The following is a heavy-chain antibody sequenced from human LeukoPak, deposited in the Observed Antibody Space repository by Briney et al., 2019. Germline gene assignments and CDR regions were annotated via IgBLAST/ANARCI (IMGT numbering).Heavy chain of an antibody. D-gene: IGHD3-22*01. CDR1: GYTFTGYY. J-gene: IGHJ4*02. V-gene: IGHV1-8*02. CDR3: ARGDDYYNTRSLDY. Sequence: ASVKVSCKASGYTFTGYYMHWVRQATGQGLEWMGWMNPNSGNTGYAQKFQGRVTMTRNTSISTAYMELRSLRSEDTAVYYCARGDDYYNTRSLDYWGQGTLVTVSS. CDR2: MNPNSGNT.